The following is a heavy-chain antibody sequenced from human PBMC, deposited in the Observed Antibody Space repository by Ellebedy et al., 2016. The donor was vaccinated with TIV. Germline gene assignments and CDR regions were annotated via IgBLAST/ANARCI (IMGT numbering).Heavy chain of an antibody. D-gene: IGHD4-17*01. J-gene: IGHJ4*02. V-gene: IGHV4-59*12. CDR1: GGSMNGYF. CDR3: ARGDYGGYYFDY. CDR2: IYYSGST. Sequence: SETLSLTXTVSGGSMNGYFGSWIRQPPGKGLEWIGYIYYSGSTTYSPSLKSRVTMAIDTSKNQFSLKLSSVTAADTAVYYCARGDYGGYYFDYWGQGTLVTVSS.